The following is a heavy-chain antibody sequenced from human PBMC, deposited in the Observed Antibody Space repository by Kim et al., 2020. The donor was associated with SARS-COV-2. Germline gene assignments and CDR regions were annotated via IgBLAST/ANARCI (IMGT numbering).Heavy chain of an antibody. D-gene: IGHD3-9*01. CDR1: GFTFSSYG. J-gene: IGHJ6*02. V-gene: IGHV3-33*01. CDR2: ILYDGSNK. Sequence: GGSLRLSCAASGFTFSSYGMHWVRQAPGKGLEWVAVILYDGSNKYYADSVKGRFTISRDNSKNTLYLQMNSLRAEDTAVYYCARDLDDILTGYYRAYYYYGMDGWGQGPTVTVSS. CDR3: ARDLDDILTGYYRAYYYYGMDG.